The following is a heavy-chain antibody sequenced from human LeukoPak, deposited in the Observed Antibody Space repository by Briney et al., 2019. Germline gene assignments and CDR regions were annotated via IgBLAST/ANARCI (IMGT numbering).Heavy chain of an antibody. CDR3: ARLSSGSNRGHFDY. Sequence: SQTLALTCTVSGGSNSTSSQYWGWIRQPPGKGLEWIGSINYSGSTSYNPSLRSRVTISVDTSKNHFSLKLSSVTAADTAVYYCARLSSGSNRGHFDYWGQGTLVTVSS. V-gene: IGHV4-39*02. J-gene: IGHJ4*02. D-gene: IGHD3-10*01. CDR1: GGSNSTSSQY. CDR2: INYSGST.